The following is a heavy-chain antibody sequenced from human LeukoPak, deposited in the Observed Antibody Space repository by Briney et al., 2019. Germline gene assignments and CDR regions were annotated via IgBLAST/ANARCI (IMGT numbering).Heavy chain of an antibody. CDR2: ISYDGSNK. CDR3: AKDIGDNWNWDYYYYGMDV. J-gene: IGHJ6*02. Sequence: GRSLRLSCAAPGFTFSSYGMHWVRQAPGKGLEWVAVISYDGSNKYYADSVKGRFTISRDNSKNTLYLQMNSLRAEDTAVYYCAKDIGDNWNWDYYYYGMDVWGQGTTVTVSS. D-gene: IGHD1-7*01. V-gene: IGHV3-30*18. CDR1: GFTFSSYG.